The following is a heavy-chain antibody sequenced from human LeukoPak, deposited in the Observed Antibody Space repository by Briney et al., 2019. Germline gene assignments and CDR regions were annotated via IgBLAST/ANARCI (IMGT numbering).Heavy chain of an antibody. D-gene: IGHD3-22*01. V-gene: IGHV4-59*01. J-gene: IGHJ4*02. CDR1: GSSISSYY. Sequence: SETLSLTCTVSGSSISSYYWSWIRQPPGKGLEWIGYIYYSGSTNYNPSLKSRVTISVDTSKNQFSLKLSSVTAADTAVYYCASSYYDSSGPNYWGQGTLVTVSS. CDR3: ASSYYDSSGPNY. CDR2: IYYSGST.